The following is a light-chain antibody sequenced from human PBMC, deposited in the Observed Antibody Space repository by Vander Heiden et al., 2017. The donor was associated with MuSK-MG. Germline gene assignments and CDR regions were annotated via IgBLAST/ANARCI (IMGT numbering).Light chain of an antibody. CDR1: SSDVGGYNY. Sequence: SALTQPPSASGSPGQSVTISCTGTSSDVGGYNYVSWYQQHPGKAPILMIYEVSKRPSGVPDRFSGSKSGNTASLTVSGLQAEDEADYYCSSYAGSNNLFGGGTKLTVL. J-gene: IGLJ2*01. CDR3: SSYAGSNNL. V-gene: IGLV2-8*01. CDR2: EVS.